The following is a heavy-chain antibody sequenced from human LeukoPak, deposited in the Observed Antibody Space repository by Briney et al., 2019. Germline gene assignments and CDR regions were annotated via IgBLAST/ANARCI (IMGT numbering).Heavy chain of an antibody. CDR3: ARQPYEQYFDLQPFDY. CDR1: GGSISNSNSY. V-gene: IGHV4-39*01. J-gene: IGHJ4*02. CDR2: IYYSGST. Sequence: SETLSLTCTVSGGSISNSNSYWAWIRQPPGKGLDWVGSIYYSGSTYYSPSLKSRVAISVDTSKNQFSLKLSSVTAADTAVYYCARQPYEQYFDLQPFDYWGQGTLVTVSS. D-gene: IGHD3-9*01.